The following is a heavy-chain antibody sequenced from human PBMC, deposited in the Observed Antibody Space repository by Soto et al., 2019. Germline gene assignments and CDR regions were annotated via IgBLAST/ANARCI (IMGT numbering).Heavy chain of an antibody. D-gene: IGHD2-2*02. CDR1: GSRFSNYV. V-gene: IGHV1-69*06. Sequence: SVKVSCKVSGSRFSNYVISWVRQAPGHGLEWLGRIIPIFNSTKYAQNFQGRVTITADKSTSTASLELSSLRSDDTAVYYCAREGRGKKAGYNGLVSLGYWGQGTLVTVS. CDR2: IIPIFNST. J-gene: IGHJ4*02. CDR3: AREGRGKKAGYNGLVSLGY.